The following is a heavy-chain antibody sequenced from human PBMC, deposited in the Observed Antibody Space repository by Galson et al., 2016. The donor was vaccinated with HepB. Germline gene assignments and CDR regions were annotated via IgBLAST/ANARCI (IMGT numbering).Heavy chain of an antibody. CDR1: GFTFNRYW. CDR2: INSDGTTT. Sequence: SLRLSCAAAGFTFNRYWMHWVRQVPGKGLVWVSRINSDGTTTTYADSVKGRFTVSRDNAQNTLCLHMTSLRGEDTAVYYCVTGSATLTTYWGQGTLVTVSS. V-gene: IGHV3-74*01. D-gene: IGHD1-26*01. CDR3: VTGSATLTTY. J-gene: IGHJ4*02.